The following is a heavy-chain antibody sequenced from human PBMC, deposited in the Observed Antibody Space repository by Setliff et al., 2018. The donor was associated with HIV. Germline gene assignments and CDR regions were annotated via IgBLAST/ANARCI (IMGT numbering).Heavy chain of an antibody. J-gene: IGHJ4*02. CDR3: TRDHFTSGTTLWY. Sequence: PGGSLRLSCTTSGFMFGDYAVSWVRQAPGKGLEWVGFIGSKTYGGTTECAASVKGRFTISRDDSKSVAYLQMNSLKTEDTAVYYCTRDHFTSGTTLWYWGQGTLVTVSS. V-gene: IGHV3-49*04. D-gene: IGHD4-17*01. CDR1: GFMFGDYA. CDR2: IGSKTYGGTT.